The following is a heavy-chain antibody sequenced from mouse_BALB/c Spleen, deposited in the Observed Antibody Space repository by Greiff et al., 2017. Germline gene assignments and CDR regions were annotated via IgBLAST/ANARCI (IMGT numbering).Heavy chain of an antibody. CDR3: ARGYYDSFDY. CDR2: ISSGSSTI. V-gene: IGHV5-17*02. D-gene: IGHD2-4*01. Sequence: EVQLVESGGGLVQPGGSRKLSCAASGFTFSSFGMHWVRQAPEKGLEWVAYISSGSSTIYYADTVKGRFTISRDNPKNTLFLQMTSLRSEDTAMYYCARGYYDSFDYWGQGTTLTVSS. CDR1: GFTFSSFG. J-gene: IGHJ2*01.